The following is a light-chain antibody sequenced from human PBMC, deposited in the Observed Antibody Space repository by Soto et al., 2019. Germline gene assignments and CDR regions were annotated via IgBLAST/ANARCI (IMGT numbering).Light chain of an antibody. CDR2: EVT. CDR3: LSFTTISTYI. V-gene: IGLV2-14*01. Sequence: QLVLTQPASVSASPGQSITISCTGTSSDVGFYNYVSWYQHLPGKAPKLMIYEVTNRPSGVSDRFSGSKSGNTASLTISGLQAEDEADYYCLSFTTISTYIFGTGTKLTVL. J-gene: IGLJ1*01. CDR1: SSDVGFYNY.